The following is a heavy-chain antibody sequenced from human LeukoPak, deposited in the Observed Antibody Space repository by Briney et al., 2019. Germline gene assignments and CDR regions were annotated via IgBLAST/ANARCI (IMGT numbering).Heavy chain of an antibody. J-gene: IGHJ4*02. CDR3: GRGVVAAATTYFDY. CDR2: IYYSGST. CDR1: GGSISSGGYY. Sequence: PSETLSLTCTVSGGSISSGGYYWSWIRQHPGKGLEWIGYIYYSGSTYYNPSLKSRVTISVDTSKNQFSLKLSSVTAADTAVYYCGRGVVAAATTYFDYWGQGTLVTVSS. V-gene: IGHV4-31*03. D-gene: IGHD2-15*01.